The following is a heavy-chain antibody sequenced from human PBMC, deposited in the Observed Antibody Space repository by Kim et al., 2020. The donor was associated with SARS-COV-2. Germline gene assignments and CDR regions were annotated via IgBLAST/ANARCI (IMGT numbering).Heavy chain of an antibody. J-gene: IGHJ4*02. CDR3: ARGRGVDY. Sequence: GGSLRLSCAASGFTFGGNWMTWVRQASGKGLEWVACINQDGSQKYYVDSAKGRFTISRDNAKNSVYLQMNSLRGEDPAVYYCARGRGVDYWGQGTLVTVSS. CDR2: INQDGSQK. V-gene: IGHV3-7*04. CDR1: GFTFGGNW.